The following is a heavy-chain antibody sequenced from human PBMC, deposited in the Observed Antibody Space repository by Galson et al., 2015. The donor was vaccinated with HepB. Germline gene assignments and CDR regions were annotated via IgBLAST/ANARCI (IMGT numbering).Heavy chain of an antibody. CDR1: GFNGSSNY. CDR2: IDNVGGT. D-gene: IGHD4-23*01. V-gene: IGHV3-53*05. J-gene: IGHJ4*02. CDR3: ARLRGNSDSYFDY. Sequence: SLRLSCAVSGFNGSSNYMSWVRQAPGKGLEWVSVIDNVGGTYYADSVRGRFIISRDNSKNTLYLQMKSLRVEDTAVFYCARLRGNSDSYFDYWGQGILVAVSS.